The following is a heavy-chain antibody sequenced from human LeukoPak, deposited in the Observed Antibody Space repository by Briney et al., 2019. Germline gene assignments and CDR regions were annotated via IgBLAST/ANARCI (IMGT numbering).Heavy chain of an antibody. V-gene: IGHV3-9*03. CDR1: GFTFDNYA. D-gene: IGHD2-15*01. J-gene: IGHJ1*01. CDR2: ISWNSANI. CDR3: VKDTSGASQYFQY. Sequence: KAGGSLRLSCAAFGFTFDNYAMHWVRQAPGKGVEWVSSISWNSANIAYADSVKGRFTISRDNAKNSLYLQMNSLRPEDMALYYCVKDTSGASQYFQYWGHGTVVTVSS.